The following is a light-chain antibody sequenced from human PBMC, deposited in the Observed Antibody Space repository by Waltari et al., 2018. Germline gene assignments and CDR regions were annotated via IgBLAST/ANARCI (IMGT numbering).Light chain of an antibody. CDR3: QAWDASTVV. J-gene: IGLJ2*01. V-gene: IGLV3-1*01. Sequence: SYELTQPPSVSVSPGLTASITCSGAKLGDKSVSWYQQKAGQSPLLVLYEDDKRPSGIPARFSGSSSGSTATLTISGTLPMDEADYYCQAWDASTVVFGGGTKLIVL. CDR2: EDD. CDR1: KLGDKS.